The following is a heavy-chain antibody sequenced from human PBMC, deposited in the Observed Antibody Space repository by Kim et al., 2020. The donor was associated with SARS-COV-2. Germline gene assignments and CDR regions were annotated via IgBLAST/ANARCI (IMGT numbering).Heavy chain of an antibody. V-gene: IGHV3-7*01. CDR3: ATYSTSLGWIDP. CDR1: GFTFSTSW. D-gene: IGHD6-6*01. J-gene: IGHJ5*02. CDR2: IKHDGSET. Sequence: GGSLRLSCAASGFTFSTSWMNWVRQAPGKGLEWVAIIKHDGSETYYVDSVKGRLIISRDNAKNSLYLQMSSLRAEDTAMYYCATYSTSLGWIDPWGQGTLVTVSS.